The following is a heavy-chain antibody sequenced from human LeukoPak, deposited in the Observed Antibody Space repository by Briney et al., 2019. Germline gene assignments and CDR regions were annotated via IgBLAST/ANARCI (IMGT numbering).Heavy chain of an antibody. J-gene: IGHJ4*02. V-gene: IGHV1-69*13. CDR3: ASVYSYGQRKDYFDY. CDR1: GGTFSSYA. Sequence: SVKVSCKASGGTFSSYAISWVRQAPGQGLEWMGGIIPIFGIANYAQKFQGRVTITADESTSTAYMELSSLRSEDTAVYYCASVYSYGQRKDYFDYWGQGTLVTVSS. D-gene: IGHD5-18*01. CDR2: IIPIFGIA.